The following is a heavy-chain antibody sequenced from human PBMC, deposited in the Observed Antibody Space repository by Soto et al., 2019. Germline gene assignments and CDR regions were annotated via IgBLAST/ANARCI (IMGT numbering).Heavy chain of an antibody. Sequence: QVPLVQSGVEVKKPGASVKVSCKAMGYIFTNYGLSWVRQAPGEGPEWLGWISAYNGHTKYAPQVQDRVTLPTDTSATPAYLELRSLRSDEAAVYYCVRGEGGYFDNWGQGTLVLVSS. J-gene: IGHJ4*02. CDR3: VRGEGGYFDN. D-gene: IGHD3-16*01. CDR1: GYIFTNYG. V-gene: IGHV1-18*01. CDR2: ISAYNGHT.